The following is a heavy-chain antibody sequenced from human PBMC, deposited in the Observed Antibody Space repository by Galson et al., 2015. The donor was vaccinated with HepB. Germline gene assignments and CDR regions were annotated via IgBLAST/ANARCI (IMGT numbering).Heavy chain of an antibody. J-gene: IGHJ4*02. CDR2: VSYDGSNQ. CDR3: ARAARLGYSGSYSGLDY. V-gene: IGHV3-30-3*01. D-gene: IGHD1-26*01. Sequence: SLRLSCAASGFTFSTYAIHWVRQGPGKGLEWVAIVSYDGSNQYYADSVKGRFTISRDNSKNTLYLQMSSLRAEDTAVYYCARAARLGYSGSYSGLDYWGQGTLVTVSS. CDR1: GFTFSTYA.